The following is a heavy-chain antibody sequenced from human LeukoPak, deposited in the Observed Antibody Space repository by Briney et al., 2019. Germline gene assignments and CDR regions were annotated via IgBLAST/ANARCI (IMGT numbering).Heavy chain of an antibody. CDR3: ARQVSGILTGYIWFDP. CDR1: GGSISSSSYY. J-gene: IGHJ5*02. Sequence: SETLSLTCTVSGGSISSSSYYWGWIRQPPGKGLEWIGSIYYSGSTYYNPSLKSRVTISVDTSKNQFSLKLSSVTAADTAVYYCARQVSGILTGYIWFDPWGQGTLVTVSS. CDR2: IYYSGST. V-gene: IGHV4-39*01. D-gene: IGHD3-9*01.